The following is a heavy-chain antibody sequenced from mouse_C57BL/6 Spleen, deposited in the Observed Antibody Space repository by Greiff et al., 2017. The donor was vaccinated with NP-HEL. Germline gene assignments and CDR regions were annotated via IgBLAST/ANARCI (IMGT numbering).Heavy chain of an antibody. Sequence: EVQLQQSGPVLVKPGASVKMSCKASGYTFTDYYMNWVKQSHGKSLEWIGVINPYNGGTSYNQKFKGKATLTVDKSSSTAYMELNSLTSEDSAVYYCARDKDGYYVSSYYAMDYWGQGTSVTVSS. CDR1: GYTFTDYY. CDR3: ARDKDGYYVSSYYAMDY. D-gene: IGHD2-3*01. J-gene: IGHJ4*01. V-gene: IGHV1-19*01. CDR2: INPYNGGT.